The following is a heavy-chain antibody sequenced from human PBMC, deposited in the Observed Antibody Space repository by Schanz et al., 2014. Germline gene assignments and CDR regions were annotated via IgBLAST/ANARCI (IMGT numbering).Heavy chain of an antibody. CDR3: ATDCCSWAKGDAGLQDS. D-gene: IGHD2-21*01. CDR2: VKSKADGGTT. V-gene: IGHV3-15*01. CDR1: GFTFSNAW. J-gene: IGHJ4*02. Sequence: VQLVESGGGLVKPGGSLRLSCGASGFTFSNAWMTWVRQAQGKGLEWVGRVKSKADGGTTAYAAPVEGRFTVSRDDSKNMLYLQMDRLKIEDTAVYYCATDCCSWAKGDAGLQDSWGQGTLVTVSS.